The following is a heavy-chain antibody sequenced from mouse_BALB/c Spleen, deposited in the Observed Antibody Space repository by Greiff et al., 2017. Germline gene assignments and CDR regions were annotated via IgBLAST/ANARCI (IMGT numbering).Heavy chain of an antibody. V-gene: IGHV5-17*02. D-gene: IGHD2-1*01. Sequence: EVKLMESGGGLVQPGGSRKLSCAASGFTFSSFGMHWVRQAPEKGLEWVAYISSGSSTIYYADTVKGRFTISRDNPKNTLFLQMTSLRSEDTAMYYCARRGYGNYEAMDYWGQGTSVTVSS. CDR3: ARRGYGNYEAMDY. CDR2: ISSGSSTI. CDR1: GFTFSSFG. J-gene: IGHJ4*01.